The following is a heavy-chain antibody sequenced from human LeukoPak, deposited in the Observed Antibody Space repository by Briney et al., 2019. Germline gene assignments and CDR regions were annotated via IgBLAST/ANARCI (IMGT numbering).Heavy chain of an antibody. CDR1: GGSISSYY. J-gene: IGHJ4*02. Sequence: SETLSLTCTVSGGSISSYYWSWIRQPPGKGLEWIGYIYYSGSTNYNPSLKSRVTISVDTSKNQFSLKLSSVTAADTAVYYCARYFKYYDFWSGYYLRGTYYFDYWGQGTLVTVSS. CDR3: ARYFKYYDFWSGYYLRGTYYFDY. V-gene: IGHV4-59*08. CDR2: IYYSGST. D-gene: IGHD3-3*01.